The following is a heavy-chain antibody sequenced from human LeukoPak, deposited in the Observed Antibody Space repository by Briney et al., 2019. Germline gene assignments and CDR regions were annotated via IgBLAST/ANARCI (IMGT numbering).Heavy chain of an antibody. D-gene: IGHD3-22*01. CDR2: IIPILGIA. J-gene: IGHJ4*02. V-gene: IGHV1-69*04. Sequence: ASVKVSCKASGGTFSSYAISWVRQAPGQGLEWMGRIIPILGIANYAQKFQGRVTITADKSTSTAYMELSSLRSEDTAVYYCARTNMIVGAYFDYWGQGTLVTVSS. CDR3: ARTNMIVGAYFDY. CDR1: GGTFSSYA.